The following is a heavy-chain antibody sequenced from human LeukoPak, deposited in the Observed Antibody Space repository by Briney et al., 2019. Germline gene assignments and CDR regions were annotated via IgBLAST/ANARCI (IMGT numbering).Heavy chain of an antibody. CDR1: GFTFSSYD. CDR3: AKVMVRGISSGESFDY. CDR2: IRYDGSNK. D-gene: IGHD3-10*01. J-gene: IGHJ4*02. Sequence: GGSLRLSCAASGFTFSSYDMHWVRQAPGKGLEWVAFIRYDGSNKYYADSVKGRFTISRDNSKNTLYLQMNSLRAEDTAVYYCAKVMVRGISSGESFDYWGQGTLVTVSS. V-gene: IGHV3-30*02.